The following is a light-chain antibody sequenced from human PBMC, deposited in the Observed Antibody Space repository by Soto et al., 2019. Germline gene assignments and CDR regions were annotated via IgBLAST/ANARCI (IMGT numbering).Light chain of an antibody. V-gene: IGKV1-5*03. CDR3: QQFNSSPYT. CDR2: EAS. J-gene: IGKJ2*01. CDR1: QSIVTW. Sequence: DIQMTQSPSSLSASVGDRVTITCRASQSIVTWLAWYQQKPGKAHKLLIYEASSLESGVPSRFSGTGSGTEFTLTISSLQPDDSAAYYCQQFNSSPYTFGQGTKVEIK.